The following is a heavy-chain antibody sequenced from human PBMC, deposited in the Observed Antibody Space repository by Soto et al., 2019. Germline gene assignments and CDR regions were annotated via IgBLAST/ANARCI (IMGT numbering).Heavy chain of an antibody. CDR3: AKDSALYYYDSSGYVDY. CDR1: GFTFSSYG. J-gene: IGHJ4*02. Sequence: GGSLRLSCAASGFTFSSYGMHWVRQAPGKGLEWVAVISYDGSNKYYADSVKGRFTISRDNSKNTLYLQMNSLRAEDTAVYYCAKDSALYYYDSSGYVDYWGQGTLVTVSS. D-gene: IGHD3-22*01. V-gene: IGHV3-30*18. CDR2: ISYDGSNK.